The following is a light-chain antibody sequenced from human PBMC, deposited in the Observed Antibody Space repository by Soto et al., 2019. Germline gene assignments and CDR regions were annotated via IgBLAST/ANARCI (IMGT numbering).Light chain of an antibody. J-gene: IGLJ2*01. CDR2: EVT. CDR3: GSYASATLI. V-gene: IGLV2-14*01. Sequence: QSALTQPASVSGSPGQSITISCTGTSSDIGAYDYVSWFQQYPGKVPTLLIYEVTFRPSGVSSRFSGSKSGNTASLTISGLQTEDEADYYCGSYASATLIFGGGTKVTVL. CDR1: SSDIGAYDY.